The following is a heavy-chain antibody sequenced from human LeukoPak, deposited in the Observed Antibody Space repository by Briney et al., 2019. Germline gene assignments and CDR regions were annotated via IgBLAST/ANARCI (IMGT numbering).Heavy chain of an antibody. Sequence: SETLSLTCAVYGGSFSGYYWSWIRQPPGKGLEWIGEINHSGSTNYNPSLKSRVTISVDTSKNQFSLKLSSVTAADTAVYYCARVIAAAGIYYYYGMDVWGQGTTVTVSS. CDR1: GGSFSGYY. CDR2: INHSGST. V-gene: IGHV4-34*01. J-gene: IGHJ6*02. D-gene: IGHD6-13*01. CDR3: ARVIAAAGIYYYYGMDV.